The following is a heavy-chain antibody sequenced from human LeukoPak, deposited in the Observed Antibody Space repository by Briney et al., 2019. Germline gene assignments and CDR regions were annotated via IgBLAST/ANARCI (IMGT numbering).Heavy chain of an antibody. V-gene: IGHV3-11*05. J-gene: IGHJ4*02. Sequence: GGSLRLSCAASGFSFSDYYMSWIRQAPGKGLEWVSHISSTSSYTNYADSVKGRFTISGDNAKNSLYLQMNSLRAEDTAVYYCARDELQGVDHWGQGTLVTVSS. CDR3: ARDELQGVDH. CDR1: GFSFSDYY. D-gene: IGHD4-23*01. CDR2: ISSTSSYT.